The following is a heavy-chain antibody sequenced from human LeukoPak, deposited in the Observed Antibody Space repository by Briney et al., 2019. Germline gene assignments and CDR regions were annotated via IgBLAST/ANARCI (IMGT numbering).Heavy chain of an antibody. J-gene: IGHJ4*02. V-gene: IGHV3-23*01. Sequence: GGSLRLSCAASGFTFTSYSMSWVRQAPGKGLEWVSGTSDRGDYTYYADSVKGRFTISRDNSKSTLYLQMNSLRAEDTAVYYCANLNTPYWGNFDYWGQGTLVTVSS. CDR3: ANLNTPYWGNFDY. CDR2: TSDRGDYT. D-gene: IGHD2-15*01. CDR1: GFTFTSYS.